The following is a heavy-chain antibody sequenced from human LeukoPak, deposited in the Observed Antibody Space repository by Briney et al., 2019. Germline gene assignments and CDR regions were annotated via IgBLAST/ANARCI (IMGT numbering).Heavy chain of an antibody. CDR2: INPNSGGT. CDR1: GYTFTSYD. CDR3: ARDKGLATMVRGVKEDDAFDI. V-gene: IGHV1-2*02. J-gene: IGHJ3*02. Sequence: LGASVKVSCKASGYTFTSYDINWVRQATGQGLEWMGWINPNSGGTNYAQKFQGRVTMTRDTSISTAYMELSRLRSDDTAVYYCARDKGLATMVRGVKEDDAFDIWGQGTMVTVSS. D-gene: IGHD3-10*01.